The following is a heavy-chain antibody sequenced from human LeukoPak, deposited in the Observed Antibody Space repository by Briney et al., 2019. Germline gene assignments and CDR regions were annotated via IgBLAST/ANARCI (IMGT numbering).Heavy chain of an antibody. CDR3: AKGIYYDSSGNLDY. J-gene: IGHJ4*02. D-gene: IGHD3-22*01. Sequence: GGSLRLSCAASGFTFSSYAMSWVRQAPGKGLDWVSAISGSGGSTYYADSVKGRFTISRDNSKNTLYLQMNSLRVEDTAVYYCAKGIYYDSSGNLDYWGQGTLVTVSS. V-gene: IGHV3-23*01. CDR2: ISGSGGST. CDR1: GFTFSSYA.